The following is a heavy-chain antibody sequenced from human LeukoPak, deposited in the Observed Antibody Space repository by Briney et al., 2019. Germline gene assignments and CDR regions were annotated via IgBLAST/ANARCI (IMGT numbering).Heavy chain of an antibody. Sequence: SETLSLTCTVSGGSISSSSYYWGWIRQPPGKGLEWIGSIYYSGSTYYNPPLKSRVTISVDTSKNQFSLKLSSVTAADTAVYYCARSVGGGAFDYWGQGTLVTVSS. CDR3: ARSVGGGAFDY. J-gene: IGHJ4*02. D-gene: IGHD3-16*01. CDR1: GGSISSSSYY. CDR2: IYYSGST. V-gene: IGHV4-39*01.